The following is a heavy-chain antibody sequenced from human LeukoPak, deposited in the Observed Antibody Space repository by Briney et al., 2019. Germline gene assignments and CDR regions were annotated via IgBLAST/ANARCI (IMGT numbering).Heavy chain of an antibody. CDR3: ARVYLERLTAGYFDH. Sequence: GDSLRLSCAASGFTFTKYWMTWVRQAPGKGLEWVCNIKQDGSDKNYMDSVKGRFTISRDNSKNTLYLQMNSLRDEDSAAYYCARVYLERLTAGYFDHWGQGTWVTVSP. V-gene: IGHV3-7*04. CDR1: GFTFTKYW. CDR2: IKQDGSDK. J-gene: IGHJ4*02. D-gene: IGHD3-3*01.